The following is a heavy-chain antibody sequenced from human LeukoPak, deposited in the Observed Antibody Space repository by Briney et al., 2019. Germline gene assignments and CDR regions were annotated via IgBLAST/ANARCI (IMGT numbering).Heavy chain of an antibody. V-gene: IGHV1-69*13. D-gene: IGHD3-22*01. CDR3: ARDGYYDSRGSWFDP. J-gene: IGHJ5*02. Sequence: SVKVSCKASGGTFSSYAISWVRQAPGQGLEGMGGIIPIFGKANYAQKLQGRVTITADESTSTAYMELSSLRSEDTAVYYCARDGYYDSRGSWFDPWGQGTLVTVSS. CDR2: IIPIFGKA. CDR1: GGTFSSYA.